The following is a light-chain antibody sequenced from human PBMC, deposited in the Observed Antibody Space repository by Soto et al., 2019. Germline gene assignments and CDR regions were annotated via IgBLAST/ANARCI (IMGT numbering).Light chain of an antibody. CDR1: SSNIGSNT. J-gene: IGLJ2*01. CDR2: SNN. Sequence: QSVLTQPPSASGTPGQRVTISCSGSSSNIGSNTVNWYQQLPGTAPKLLIYSNNQRPSGVPDRFSGFKSGTSASLAISALQYDDEDDYYCAAWDASMDGVVFGGGTKVTVL. V-gene: IGLV1-44*01. CDR3: AAWDASMDGVV.